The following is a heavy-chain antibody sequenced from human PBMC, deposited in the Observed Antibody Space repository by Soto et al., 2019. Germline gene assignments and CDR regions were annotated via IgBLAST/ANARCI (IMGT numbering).Heavy chain of an antibody. CDR3: ARESAGLEPLSFDY. J-gene: IGHJ4*02. V-gene: IGHV3-30*03. D-gene: IGHD1-1*01. Sequence: GGSLRLSCAASGFTFSRFGMHWVRQAPGKGLEWVALISYDGGNQYYGDSARGRFTITRDNSKSTVFLQMNSLRAEDTAVYYCARESAGLEPLSFDYWGQGTLVTVSS. CDR2: ISYDGGNQ. CDR1: GFTFSRFG.